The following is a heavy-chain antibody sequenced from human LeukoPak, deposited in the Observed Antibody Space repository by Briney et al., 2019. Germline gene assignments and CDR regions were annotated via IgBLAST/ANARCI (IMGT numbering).Heavy chain of an antibody. CDR2: IIPIFGTA. J-gene: IGHJ2*01. CDR3: AREYSHWYFAL. CDR1: GDTFSSYA. D-gene: IGHD2-15*01. V-gene: IGHV1-69*05. Sequence: ASVKVSCKASGDTFSSYAISLVRQAPGQGLEWMGRIIPIFGTANYAQKFQGRVTITTDESTSTAYMELSSLRSEDTVVYYCAREYSHWYFALSQRGRLVTVSS.